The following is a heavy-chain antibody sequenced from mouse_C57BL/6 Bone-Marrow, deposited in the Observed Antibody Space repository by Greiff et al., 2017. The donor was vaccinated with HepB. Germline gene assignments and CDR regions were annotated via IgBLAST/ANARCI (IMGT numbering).Heavy chain of an antibody. V-gene: IGHV5-15*01. CDR3: ARQGSNYVGYWYFDV. CDR1: GFTFSDYG. J-gene: IGHJ1*03. D-gene: IGHD2-5*01. Sequence: EVKLMESGGGLVQPGGSLKLSCAASGFTFSDYGMAWVRQAPRKGPEWVAFISNLAYSIYYADTVTGRFTISRENAKNTLYLEMSSLRSEDTAMYYCARQGSNYVGYWYFDVWGTGTTVTVSS. CDR2: ISNLAYSI.